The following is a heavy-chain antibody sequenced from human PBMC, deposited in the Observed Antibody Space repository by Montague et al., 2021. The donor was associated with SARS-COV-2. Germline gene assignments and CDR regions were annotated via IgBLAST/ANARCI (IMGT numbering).Heavy chain of an antibody. CDR3: ARVLLGVSHGDY. CDR2: ISNTGLDI. V-gene: IGHV3-11*01. J-gene: IGHJ4*02. D-gene: IGHD3-10*01. CDR1: GFTLSGYY. Sequence: SLRLSCAASGFTLSGYYMSWIRQAPGKGLEWLSYISNTGLDIKYGDSVKGRFTVSRDIAKNTLYLQMDSLRAEDTAVYYCARVLLGVSHGDYWGQGTLVTVSS.